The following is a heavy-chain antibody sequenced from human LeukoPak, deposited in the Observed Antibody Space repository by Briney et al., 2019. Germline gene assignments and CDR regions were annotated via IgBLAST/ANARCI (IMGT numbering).Heavy chain of an antibody. D-gene: IGHD6-6*01. CDR3: ARHTSSIAAPFDY. CDR1: GGSISSYY. Sequence: SETLSPTCTVSGGSISSYYWSWIRQPPGKGLEWIGYIYYSGSTNYNPSLKSRVTISVDTSKNQFSLKLSSVTAADTAVYYCARHTSSIAAPFDYRGQGTLVTVSS. J-gene: IGHJ4*02. CDR2: IYYSGST. V-gene: IGHV4-59*08.